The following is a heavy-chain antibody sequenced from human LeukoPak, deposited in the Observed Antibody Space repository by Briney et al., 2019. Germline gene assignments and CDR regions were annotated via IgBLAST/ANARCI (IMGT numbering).Heavy chain of an antibody. CDR2: ISYDGSNK. CDR1: GFTFSSYA. Sequence: GGSLRLSCAASGFTFSSYAMHWVRQAPGKGLEWVAVISYDGSNKYYADSVKGRFTISRGNSENTLYLQMNSLRAEDTAVYYCTVPIDYWGQGTLVTVSS. CDR3: TVPIDY. V-gene: IGHV3-30*01. J-gene: IGHJ4*02.